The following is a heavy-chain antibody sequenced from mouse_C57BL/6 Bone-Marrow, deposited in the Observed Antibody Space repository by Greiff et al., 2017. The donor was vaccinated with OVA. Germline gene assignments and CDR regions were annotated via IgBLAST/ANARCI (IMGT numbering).Heavy chain of an antibody. CDR3: ARHGDYGIFFDD. J-gene: IGHJ2*01. D-gene: IGHD1-1*01. CDR2: ISSGGSYT. Sequence: EVQLVESGGDLVKPGGSLKLSCAASGFTFSSYGLSWVRQTPDKRLEWVATISSGGSYTYYPDSVQGRFTISRDNAKNTLYLQMSSLKSEDTAMYYCARHGDYGIFFDDWGQGTTLTVSS. CDR1: GFTFSSYG. V-gene: IGHV5-6*01.